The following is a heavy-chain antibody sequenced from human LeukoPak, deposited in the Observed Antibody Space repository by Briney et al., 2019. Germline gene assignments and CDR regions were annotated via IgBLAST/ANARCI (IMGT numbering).Heavy chain of an antibody. Sequence: GGSLRLSCAASGFTFTSHSMNWVRQAPGKGLEWVSYISTGSNSIYYADSVKGRFTISRDNAKNSLYLQMNSLRDDDTAVYYCARGVAAATDRDAFDIWGQGTMVTVSS. J-gene: IGHJ3*02. CDR1: GFTFTSHS. CDR2: ISTGSNSI. CDR3: ARGVAAATDRDAFDI. D-gene: IGHD2-2*01. V-gene: IGHV3-48*02.